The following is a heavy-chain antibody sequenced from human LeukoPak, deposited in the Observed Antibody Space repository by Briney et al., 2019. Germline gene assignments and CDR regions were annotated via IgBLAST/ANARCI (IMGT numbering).Heavy chain of an antibody. CDR2: YRGSSGST. Sequence: GGSLRLSCETSGFSFSSYDVNWVRQAPGKGLEWVSVYRGSSGSTYYADSVKGRLTISTDDSKNTLYLHMRSLRAEDTAIYYCAKGDGYGDFEDRGQGTPVTVSS. CDR3: AKGDGYGDFED. V-gene: IGHV3-23*01. J-gene: IGHJ4*02. D-gene: IGHD3-10*01. CDR1: GFSFSSYD.